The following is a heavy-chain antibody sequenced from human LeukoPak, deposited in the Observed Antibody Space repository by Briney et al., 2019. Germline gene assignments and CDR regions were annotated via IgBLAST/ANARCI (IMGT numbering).Heavy chain of an antibody. CDR1: GFTFSSYG. CDR3: AKDLFNSVGATYMDV. Sequence: GGSLRLSCAASGFTFSSYGMHWVRQAPGKGLKWVAFIRYDGSNKYYADSVKGRFTISRDNSKNTLYLQMNSLRAEDTAVYYCAKDLFNSVGATYMDVWGKGTTVTVSS. D-gene: IGHD1-26*01. V-gene: IGHV3-30*02. CDR2: IRYDGSNK. J-gene: IGHJ6*03.